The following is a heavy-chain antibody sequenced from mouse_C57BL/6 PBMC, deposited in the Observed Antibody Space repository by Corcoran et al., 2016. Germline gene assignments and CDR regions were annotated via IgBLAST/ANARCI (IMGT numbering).Heavy chain of an antibody. D-gene: IGHD1-1*01. J-gene: IGHJ4*01. CDR1: GYTFTDYY. Sequence: EVQLQQSGPELVKPGASVKISCKASGYTFTDYYMNWVKQSHGKSLEWIGDINPNNGGTSYNQKFKGKATLTVDKSSSTAYMELRSLTSEDSAVYYCARPTVVATRAMDYWGQGTSVTVSS. CDR2: INPNNGGT. CDR3: ARPTVVATRAMDY. V-gene: IGHV1-26*01.